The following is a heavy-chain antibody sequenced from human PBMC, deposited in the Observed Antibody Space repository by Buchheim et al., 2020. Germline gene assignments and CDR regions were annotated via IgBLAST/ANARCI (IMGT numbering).Heavy chain of an antibody. CDR1: GFTFSSYG. D-gene: IGHD2-2*02. J-gene: IGHJ6*02. CDR3: AKDGGDIVVVPAAISTSTNYGMDV. V-gene: IGHV3-30*18. CDR2: ISYDGSNK. Sequence: QVQLVESGGGVVQPGRSLRLSCAASGFTFSSYGMHWVRQAPGKGLEWVAVISYDGSNKYYADSVKGRFTISRDNSKKTLYLQMNSLRAEDTAVYYCAKDGGDIVVVPAAISTSTNYGMDVWGQGTT.